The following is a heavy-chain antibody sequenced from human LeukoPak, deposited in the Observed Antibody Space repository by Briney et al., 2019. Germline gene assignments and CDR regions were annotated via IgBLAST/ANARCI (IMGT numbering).Heavy chain of an antibody. J-gene: IGHJ4*02. Sequence: PSETLSLTCAVYGGSFSGYYWSWIRQPPGKGLEWIGEINHSGSTSCNPSLKSRVTISVDTSKNQFSLKLSSVTAADTAVYYCARRTGSADYWGQGTLVTVSS. CDR2: INHSGST. CDR1: GGSFSGYY. D-gene: IGHD3/OR15-3a*01. CDR3: ARRTGSADY. V-gene: IGHV4-34*01.